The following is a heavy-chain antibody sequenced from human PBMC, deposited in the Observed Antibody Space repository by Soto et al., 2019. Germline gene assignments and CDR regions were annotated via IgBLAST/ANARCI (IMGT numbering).Heavy chain of an antibody. J-gene: IGHJ3*02. Sequence: SETLSLTCTVSGGSISSYYWSWIRQPPGKGLEWIGYIYYSGSTNYNPSLKSRVTISVDTSKNQFSLKLSSVTAAGTAVYYCARLGLVVVVAATPNDAFDIWGQGTMVTVSS. CDR1: GGSISSYY. D-gene: IGHD2-15*01. CDR3: ARLGLVVVVAATPNDAFDI. V-gene: IGHV4-59*08. CDR2: IYYSGST.